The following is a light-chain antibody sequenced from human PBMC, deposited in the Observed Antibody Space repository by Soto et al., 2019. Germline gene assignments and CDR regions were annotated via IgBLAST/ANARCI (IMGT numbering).Light chain of an antibody. V-gene: IGKV1-5*01. J-gene: IGKJ1*01. CDR3: LQYDSYSWT. CDR1: QSISDW. Sequence: DIQMTQSPSTLSASVGDRVTITCRASQSISDWLAWYQQKPGKAPKLLIFDASFLKSGVPSRFSGSGSGTEFTLTISSLQSDDFATYYCLQYDSYSWTFGQGTKVEIK. CDR2: DAS.